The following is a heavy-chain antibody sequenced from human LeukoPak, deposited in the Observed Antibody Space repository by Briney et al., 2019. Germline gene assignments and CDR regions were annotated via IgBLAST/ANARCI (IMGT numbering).Heavy chain of an antibody. CDR3: ARDEIYCSSTSCYDTGFPPGPETGFDY. J-gene: IGHJ4*02. V-gene: IGHV1-18*01. Sequence: GASVKVSCKASGYTFTSYGISWVRQAPGQGLEWMGWISAYNGNTNYAQKLQGRVTMTTDTSTSTAYMELRSLRSDDTAVYYCARDEIYCSSTSCYDTGFPPGPETGFDYWGQGTLVTVSS. CDR2: ISAYNGNT. D-gene: IGHD2-2*01. CDR1: GYTFTSYG.